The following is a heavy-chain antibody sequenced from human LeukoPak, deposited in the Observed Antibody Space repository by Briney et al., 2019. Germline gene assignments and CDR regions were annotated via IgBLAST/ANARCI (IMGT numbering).Heavy chain of an antibody. Sequence: GGSLRLSCAASEFTFSSYSMNWVRQAPGKGLEWVSSISSSSSYIYYADSVKGRFTISRDNAKNSLYLQMNSLRAEDTAVYYCARDGYSSGWYYFDYWGQGTLVTVSS. D-gene: IGHD6-19*01. J-gene: IGHJ4*02. CDR3: ARDGYSSGWYYFDY. CDR1: EFTFSSYS. V-gene: IGHV3-21*01. CDR2: ISSSSSYI.